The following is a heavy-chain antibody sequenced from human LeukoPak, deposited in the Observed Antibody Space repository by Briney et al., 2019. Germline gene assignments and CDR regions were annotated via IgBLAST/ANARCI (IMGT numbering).Heavy chain of an antibody. Sequence: GGSLRLSCAASGFTFSSYAMHWVRQAPGKGLEWVAVISYDGSNKYYADSVKGRFTISRDNSKNTLYLQMNSLRAEDTAVYYCARDSGGNSFLGFDYWGQGTLVTVSS. CDR1: GFTFSSYA. V-gene: IGHV3-30-3*01. CDR3: ARDSGGNSFLGFDY. J-gene: IGHJ4*02. D-gene: IGHD4-23*01. CDR2: ISYDGSNK.